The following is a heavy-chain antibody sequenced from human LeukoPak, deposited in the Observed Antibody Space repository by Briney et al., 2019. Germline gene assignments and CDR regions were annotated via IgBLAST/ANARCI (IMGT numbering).Heavy chain of an antibody. CDR1: GGSNSSYY. CDR3: AREKYYDRYHAFDI. J-gene: IGHJ3*02. Sequence: PSETLSLTCSVSGGSNSSYYWSWIRQPPGKGLEWIGYIYYSGSTNYNPSLKSRVTISVDTSKYQFSLKLSSVTAADTAVYYCAREKYYDRYHAFDIWGQGTMVTVSS. V-gene: IGHV4-59*01. D-gene: IGHD3-22*01. CDR2: IYYSGST.